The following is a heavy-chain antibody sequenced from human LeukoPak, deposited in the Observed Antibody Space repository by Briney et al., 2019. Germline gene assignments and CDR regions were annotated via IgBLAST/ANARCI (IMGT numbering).Heavy chain of an antibody. D-gene: IGHD3-10*01. CDR1: GFTFSSYG. CDR2: IWYDGSNK. V-gene: IGHV3-33*01. Sequence: GGSLRLSCAASGFTFSSYGMHWVRQAPGQGLEWVAVIWYDGSNKYYADSVKGRFTISRDNSKNTLYLQMNSLRAEDTAVYYCARDRVIVGYYYGMDVWGQGTTVTVSS. CDR3: ARDRVIVGYYYGMDV. J-gene: IGHJ6*02.